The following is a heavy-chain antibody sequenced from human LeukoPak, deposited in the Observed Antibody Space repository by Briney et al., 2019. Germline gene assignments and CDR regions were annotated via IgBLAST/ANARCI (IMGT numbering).Heavy chain of an antibody. CDR2: IIPIFGTT. Sequence: SVKVSCKASGGTFSSYAISWVRQAPGQGLEWMGGIIPIFGTTYYAQTFQGRVTITADKSTSTAYMQLNSLRAEDTALYYCSQSVAGTENWFDPWGQGTLVTVSS. D-gene: IGHD6-19*01. CDR3: SQSVAGTENWFDP. CDR1: GGTFSSYA. V-gene: IGHV1-69*06. J-gene: IGHJ5*02.